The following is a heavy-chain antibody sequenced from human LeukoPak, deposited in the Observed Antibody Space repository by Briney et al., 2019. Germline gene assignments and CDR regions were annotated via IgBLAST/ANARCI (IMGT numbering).Heavy chain of an antibody. J-gene: IGHJ3*01. CDR2: TYYRSQWHN. V-gene: IGHV6-1*01. CDR1: GDSVSNNNYA. CDR3: AGGYAFDV. Sequence: PSQTLSLTCAISGDSVSNNNYAWTWFRHPPSRGLEWLGRTYYRSQWHNDYARSVMSRISVDPDTSKNQFSLHLSPVTPDDTAVYYCAGGYAFDVWGQGTMVTVSS.